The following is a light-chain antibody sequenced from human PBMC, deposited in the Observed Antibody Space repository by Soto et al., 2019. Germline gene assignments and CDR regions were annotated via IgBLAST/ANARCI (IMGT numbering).Light chain of an antibody. Sequence: QSALTQPASVSGSPGQSITISCTGTSSDVGGYNYVSWYQQHPGKALKLMIYDVRNRPSRVSNRFSGSKSVNTASLTISGLQAEDEADYYCSSYTTISTYVFGTGTKLTVL. CDR2: DVR. CDR1: SSDVGGYNY. V-gene: IGLV2-14*01. J-gene: IGLJ1*01. CDR3: SSYTTISTYV.